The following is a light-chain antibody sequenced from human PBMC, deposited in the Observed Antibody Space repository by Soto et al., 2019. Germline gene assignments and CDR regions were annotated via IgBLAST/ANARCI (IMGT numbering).Light chain of an antibody. CDR2: LNSDGSH. V-gene: IGLV4-69*01. CDR1: SGHSSYA. Sequence: QLVLTQSPSASASLGASVKLTCTLSSGHSSYAIAWHQQQPEKGPRYLMKLNSDGSHSKGDGIPDRFSGSNSGAERYLTISSLRSEDEADYYCQTWGTGPWVFGGGTKLTVL. J-gene: IGLJ3*02. CDR3: QTWGTGPWV.